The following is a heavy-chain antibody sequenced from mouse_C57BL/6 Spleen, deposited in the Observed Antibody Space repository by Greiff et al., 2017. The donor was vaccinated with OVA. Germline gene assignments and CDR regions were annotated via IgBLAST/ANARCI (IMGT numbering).Heavy chain of an antibody. D-gene: IGHD4-1*01. V-gene: IGHV1-81*01. CDR3: ATSHPHPNPNPSSLHWEGDD. CDR1: GYTFTSYG. CDR2: IYPRSGNT. Sequence: VQLQQSGAELARPGASVKLSCKASGYTFTSYGISWVKQRTGQGLEWIGEIYPRSGNTYYNEKFTGKAPLTADKSPSTEYMELRSLTSEDSAVYFCATSHPHPNPNPSSLHWEGDDWGQGTTLTVSS. J-gene: IGHJ2*01.